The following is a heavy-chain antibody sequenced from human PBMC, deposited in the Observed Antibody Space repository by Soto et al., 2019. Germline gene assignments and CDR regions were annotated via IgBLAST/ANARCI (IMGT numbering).Heavy chain of an antibody. J-gene: IGHJ5*02. CDR1: IRSISSYY. CDR2: IYYSGSI. CDR3: ERGAHDYINWLDP. D-gene: IGHD4-4*01. Sequence: SETLSLTCTVSIRSISSYYWSWLRQPPGKGLEWIGYIYYSGSINYNPSLKSRVTISVATSKNQSSLKLSSVTAADTAVYYCERGAHDYINWLDPWGQRARVTVSS. V-gene: IGHV4-59*01.